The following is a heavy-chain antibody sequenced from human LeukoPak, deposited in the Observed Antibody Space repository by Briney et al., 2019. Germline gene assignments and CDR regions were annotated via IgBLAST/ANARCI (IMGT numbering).Heavy chain of an antibody. CDR1: GFTFNNYA. J-gene: IGHJ4*02. V-gene: IGHV3-23*01. CDR2: ISGRGGGT. Sequence: QPGGSLTLSCAASGFTFNNYAMSWFRQVPGKGVEWVSAISGRGGGTYHADSVKGRFTISGDNSKNTLYLQMNSLRAVYTSVYYFAKGLLPLTYFCDFGGQGTLVTVSS. CDR3: AKGLLPLTYFCDF. D-gene: IGHD2-15*01.